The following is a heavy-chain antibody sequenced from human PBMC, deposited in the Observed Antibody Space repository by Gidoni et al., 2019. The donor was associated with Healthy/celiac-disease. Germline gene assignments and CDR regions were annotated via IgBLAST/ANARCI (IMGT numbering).Heavy chain of an antibody. CDR3: AKSFTEVDDAFDI. V-gene: IGHV3-23*01. Sequence: EVQLLESGGGLVQPGGFLRLSCAASGFTFSSDAMSWVRQAPGKGLEWVSAISGSGGSTYYADSVKGRFTISRDNSKNTLYLQMNSLRAEDTAVYYCAKSFTEVDDAFDIWGQGTMVTVSS. CDR1: GFTFSSDA. D-gene: IGHD1-26*01. J-gene: IGHJ3*02. CDR2: ISGSGGST.